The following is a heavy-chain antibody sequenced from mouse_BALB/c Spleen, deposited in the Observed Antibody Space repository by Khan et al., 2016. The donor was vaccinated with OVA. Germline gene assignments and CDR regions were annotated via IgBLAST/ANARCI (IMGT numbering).Heavy chain of an antibody. Sequence: QVQLKESGPGLVQPSQSLSITCTVSGFSLTTCGVHWVRQSPGKGLEWLGVIWSGGSTDYNAAFISRLSISKDNSKSQVFFKMNSLQANDTAIYYCARNYDNDEGLAYWGQGTLVTVSA. CDR3: ARNYDNDEGLAY. CDR2: IWSGGST. J-gene: IGHJ3*01. V-gene: IGHV2-2*02. D-gene: IGHD2-4*01. CDR1: GFSLTTCG.